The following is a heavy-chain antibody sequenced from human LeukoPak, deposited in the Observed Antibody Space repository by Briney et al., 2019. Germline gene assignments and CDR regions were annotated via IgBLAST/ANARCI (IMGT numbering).Heavy chain of an antibody. CDR2: ISGSGDST. D-gene: IGHD2-15*01. CDR3: AKDVPAWYSSDAFEI. J-gene: IGHJ3*02. Sequence: GGSLRLSCAASGFTFSSYTMSWVRQAPGKGLEWVSAISGSGDSTYYADSVKGRFTISRDNSKNTLYLQMNRLRAEDTAVYYCAKDVPAWYSSDAFEIWGQGTMVTVSS. V-gene: IGHV3-23*01. CDR1: GFTFSSYT.